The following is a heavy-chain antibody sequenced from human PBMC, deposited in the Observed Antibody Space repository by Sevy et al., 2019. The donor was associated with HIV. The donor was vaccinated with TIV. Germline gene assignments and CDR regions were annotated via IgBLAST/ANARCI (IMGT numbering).Heavy chain of an antibody. CDR1: GFTFSSYG. CDR3: ARVKLSPVMVTMVRGALSYYFDY. J-gene: IGHJ4*02. Sequence: GGSLRLSCAASGFTFSSYGMHWVRQAPGKGLEWVAVIWYDGSNKYYADSVKGRFTISRHNSKNTLYLQMNSLRAEDTAVYYCARVKLSPVMVTMVRGALSYYFDYWGQGTLVTVSS. V-gene: IGHV3-33*01. CDR2: IWYDGSNK. D-gene: IGHD3-10*01.